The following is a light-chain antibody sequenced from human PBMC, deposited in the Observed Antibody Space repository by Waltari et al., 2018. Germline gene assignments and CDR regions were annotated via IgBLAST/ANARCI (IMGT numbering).Light chain of an antibody. Sequence: QSLLTQPPSVSGTPGPRVTISCSGSTSNIGSNVLSWYQQLPGAAPKLLIHSNNQRPSGVPDRFSCSKSGTSASLAISGLQSADEADYYCSAWDDSLNGHVVFGGGTKLIVL. CDR3: SAWDDSLNGHVV. CDR1: TSNIGSNV. V-gene: IGLV1-44*01. J-gene: IGLJ2*01. CDR2: SNN.